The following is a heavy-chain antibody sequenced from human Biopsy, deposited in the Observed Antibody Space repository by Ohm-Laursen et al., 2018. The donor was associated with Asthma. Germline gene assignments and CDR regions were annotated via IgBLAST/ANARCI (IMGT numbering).Heavy chain of an antibody. CDR1: GFTLSSYA. Sequence: SLRLSCTATGFTLSSYAIHWVRQAPGKGLEWVSVISSGGGTIDYADSVKGRFTIPRNISTNTVYLQMDSLSADDTAVYYCARGDSSGWSHYYFDYWGQGTLVTVSS. J-gene: IGHJ4*02. CDR3: ARGDSSGWSHYYFDY. CDR2: ISSGGGTI. D-gene: IGHD6-19*01. V-gene: IGHV3-23*01.